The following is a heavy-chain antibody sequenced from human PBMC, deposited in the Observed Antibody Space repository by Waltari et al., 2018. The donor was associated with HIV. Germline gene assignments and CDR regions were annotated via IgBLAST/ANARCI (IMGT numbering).Heavy chain of an antibody. V-gene: IGHV3-66*02. CDR1: GFTVSSNY. Sequence: EVQLVESGGGLVQPGGSLRLSCAASGFTVSSNYMSWVRQAPGKGLEWVSVIYSGGSTYYADSVKGRFTISRDNSKNTLYLQMNSLRAEDTAVYYCARGRGNYALDYYYGMDVWGQGTTVTVSS. D-gene: IGHD4-4*01. J-gene: IGHJ6*02. CDR2: IYSGGST. CDR3: ARGRGNYALDYYYGMDV.